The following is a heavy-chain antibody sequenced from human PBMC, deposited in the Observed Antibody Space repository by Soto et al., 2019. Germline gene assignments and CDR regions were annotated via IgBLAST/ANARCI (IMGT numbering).Heavy chain of an antibody. CDR2: ISGDGGST. V-gene: IGHV3-43*02. CDR3: AKDMSAAAGNGYYYYGMDV. CDR1: GFTFDDYA. D-gene: IGHD6-13*01. J-gene: IGHJ6*02. Sequence: GGSLRLSCAASGFTFDDYAMHWVRQAPGKGLEWVSLISGDGGSTYYADSVKGRFTISRDNSKNSLYLQMNSLRTEDTALYYCAKDMSAAAGNGYYYYGMDVWGQGTTVTVSS.